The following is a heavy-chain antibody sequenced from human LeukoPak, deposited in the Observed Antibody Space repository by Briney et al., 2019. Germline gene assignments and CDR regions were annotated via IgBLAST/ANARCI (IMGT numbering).Heavy chain of an antibody. CDR1: GYTFTSYG. Sequence: GASVKVSCKASGYTFTSYGISWVRQAPGQGLEWMGWISGYNGDTNYVPKLQGRVNMTRDTSTSTAYMELRSPRSDDTAVYFCARAGGGNGWFNDIWGQGTLVTVSS. CDR3: ARAGGGNGWFNDI. CDR2: ISGYNGDT. D-gene: IGHD3-9*01. J-gene: IGHJ4*02. V-gene: IGHV1-18*01.